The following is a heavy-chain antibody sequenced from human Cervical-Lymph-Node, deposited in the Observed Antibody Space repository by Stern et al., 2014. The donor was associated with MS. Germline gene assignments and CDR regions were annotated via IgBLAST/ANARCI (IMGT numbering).Heavy chain of an antibody. CDR1: GFTFDDHA. J-gene: IGHJ4*02. V-gene: IGHV3-9*01. D-gene: IGHD3-10*01. CDR2: IGWNSGGI. CDR3: AKDYGSGSSFFDY. Sequence: VQLQQSGGGLVQPGTSLRLSCAASGFTFDDHAMYWVRQAPGKGLEWVSGIGWNSGGITYSDSVRGRFTISRDNAKNSLYLQMNSLRPEDTALYYCAKDYGSGSSFFDYWGQGDLVTVSS.